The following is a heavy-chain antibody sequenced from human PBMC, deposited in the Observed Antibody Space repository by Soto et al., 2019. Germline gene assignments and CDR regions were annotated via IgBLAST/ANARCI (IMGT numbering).Heavy chain of an antibody. CDR3: ENFAAAPHFFDM. CDR2: ISWNSGSI. CDR1: GFTFDDYA. Sequence: PGGSLRLSCAASGFTFDDYAMHWVRQAPGKGLEWVSGISWNSGSIGYADSVKGRFTISRDNAKNSLYLQMNSLRAEDTALYYCENFAAAPHFFDMGGKGKMVTVPS. D-gene: IGHD6-13*01. J-gene: IGHJ3*02. V-gene: IGHV3-9*01.